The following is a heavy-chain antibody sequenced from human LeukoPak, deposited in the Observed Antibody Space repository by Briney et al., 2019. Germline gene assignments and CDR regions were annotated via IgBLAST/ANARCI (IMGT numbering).Heavy chain of an antibody. CDR3: AGRSGSFDY. CDR2: IKQDGSKK. V-gene: IGHV3-7*01. CDR1: GFTFSNYW. D-gene: IGHD3-10*01. Sequence: GGSLRLSCAASGFTFSNYWMSWVRQAPGKGLEWVANIKQDGSKKNYEDSVKGRFTTSRDNAKNSLYLQMNSLRVEDTAVYYCAGRSGSFDYWGQGTLVTVSS. J-gene: IGHJ4*02.